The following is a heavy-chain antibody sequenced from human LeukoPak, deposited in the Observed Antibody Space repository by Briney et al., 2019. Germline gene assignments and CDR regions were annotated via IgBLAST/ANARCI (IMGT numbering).Heavy chain of an antibody. CDR3: AKDHVTWGNRYFDH. V-gene: IGHV3-30*02. CDR2: IGHDGTKI. D-gene: IGHD3-16*01. Sequence: PGGSLRPSCAASGFTFSTYGMHWVRQAPGKGLEWLAFIGHDGTKIYYADSVQGRFTISRDNSKNTLYLEMNSLSGEDTALYYCAKDHVTWGNRYFDHWGQGTLGTVSS. J-gene: IGHJ4*02. CDR1: GFTFSTYG.